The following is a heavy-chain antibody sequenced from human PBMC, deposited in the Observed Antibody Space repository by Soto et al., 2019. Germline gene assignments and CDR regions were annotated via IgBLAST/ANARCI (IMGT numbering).Heavy chain of an antibody. CDR2: ISGSGGST. CDR1: GFTFSSYV. V-gene: IGHV3-23*01. CDR3: AKGMALRARSYYYYGMDV. J-gene: IGHJ6*02. Sequence: EVQLLESGGGLVQPGGSLRLSCAASGFTFSSYVMSWVRQAPGKGLEWVSVISGSGGSTYYADSVKGRFTISRDNSKNTLYLQMNSLRAEDTAVYYCAKGMALRARSYYYYGMDVWGQGTTVTVSS. D-gene: IGHD6-6*01.